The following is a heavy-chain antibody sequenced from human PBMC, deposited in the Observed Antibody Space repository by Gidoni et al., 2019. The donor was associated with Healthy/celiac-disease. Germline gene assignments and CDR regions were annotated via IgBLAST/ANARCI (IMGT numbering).Heavy chain of an antibody. CDR3: AKDTRGGGY. CDR1: GFTFDDYA. Sequence: EVQLVESGGGLVQPGRSLRLSCAASGFTFDDYAMHWVRQAPGKGLEWVSGISWNSGSIGYADSVKGRFTISRDNAKNSLYLQMNSLRAEDTALYYCAKDTRGGGYWGQGTLVTVSS. J-gene: IGHJ4*02. D-gene: IGHD3-10*01. V-gene: IGHV3-9*01. CDR2: ISWNSGSI.